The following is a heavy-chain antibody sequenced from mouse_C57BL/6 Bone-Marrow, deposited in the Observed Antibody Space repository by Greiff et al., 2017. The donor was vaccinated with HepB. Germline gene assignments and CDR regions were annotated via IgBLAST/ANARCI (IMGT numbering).Heavy chain of an antibody. J-gene: IGHJ3*01. V-gene: IGHV5-6*01. CDR1: GFTFSSYG. Sequence: EVQVVESGGDLVKPGGSLKLSCAASGFTFSSYGMSWVRQTPDKRLEWVATISSGGSYTYYPDSVKGRFTISRDNAKNTLYLQMSSLKSEDTAMYYCARQAIYYDYDGAYWGQGTLVTVSA. CDR2: ISSGGSYT. D-gene: IGHD2-4*01. CDR3: ARQAIYYDYDGAY.